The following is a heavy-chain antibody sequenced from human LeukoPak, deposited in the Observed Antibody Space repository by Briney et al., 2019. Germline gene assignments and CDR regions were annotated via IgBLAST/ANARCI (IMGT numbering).Heavy chain of an antibody. CDR2: IYYSGST. CDR1: GGSISNYY. V-gene: IGHV4-59*01. D-gene: IGHD3-10*01. CDR3: ASTMVRGVYFDY. J-gene: IGHJ4*02. Sequence: ASETLSLTCTVSGGSISNYYWNWIRQPPGKGLEWIGYIYYSGSTNYNPSLKSRVTISVDTSKNQFSLKLSSVTAADTAVYYCASTMVRGVYFDYWGQGTLVTVSS.